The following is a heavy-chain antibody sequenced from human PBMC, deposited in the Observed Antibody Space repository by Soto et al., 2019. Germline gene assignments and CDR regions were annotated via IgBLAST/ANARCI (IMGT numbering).Heavy chain of an antibody. CDR3: ARSGGLDRDFNY. J-gene: IGHJ4*02. CDR2: INPSSGGS. CDR1: RYTFTNYY. Sequence: ASVKVSCKASRYTFTNYYIHWVRQAPGQGLEWMGIINPSSGGSTYAQKFQGRVTMTRDTSTSTVYMELSSLRSGDTAVYYCARSGGLDRDFNYWGQGSLVTVSS. D-gene: IGHD2-15*01. V-gene: IGHV1-46*01.